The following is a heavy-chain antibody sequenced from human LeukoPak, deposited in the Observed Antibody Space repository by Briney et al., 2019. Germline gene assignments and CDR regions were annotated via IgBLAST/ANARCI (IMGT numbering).Heavy chain of an antibody. CDR2: ISAYNGNT. V-gene: IGHV1-18*01. J-gene: IGHJ4*02. D-gene: IGHD1-26*01. CDR1: GYTFTSYG. Sequence: ASVTVSCKASGYTFTSYGISWVRQAPGQGLEWMGWISAYNGNTNYAQKLQGRVTMTTDTSTSTAYMELRSLRSDDTAVYYCARDLSKWELRALGYWGQGTLVTVSS. CDR3: ARDLSKWELRALGY.